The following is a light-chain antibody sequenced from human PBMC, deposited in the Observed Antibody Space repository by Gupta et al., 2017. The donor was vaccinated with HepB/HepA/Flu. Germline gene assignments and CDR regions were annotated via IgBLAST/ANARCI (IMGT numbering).Light chain of an antibody. CDR1: QTVNSRY. J-gene: IGKJ5*01. Sequence: EIVLTQSPGILSLSPGERVTLSCRASQTVNSRYFAWYQQKPGQAPRVLIYGASSRATGTPDRFSGSGPGTDFTLTISRLEPEDFAVYYCQQYGSSFPITFGQGTRLDI. CDR2: GAS. V-gene: IGKV3-20*01. CDR3: QQYGSSFPIT.